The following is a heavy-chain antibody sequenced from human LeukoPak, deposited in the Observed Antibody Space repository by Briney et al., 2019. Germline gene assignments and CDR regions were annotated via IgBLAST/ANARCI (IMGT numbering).Heavy chain of an antibody. J-gene: IGHJ6*03. V-gene: IGHV4-34*01. Sequence: SETLSLTCAVYGGSFSGYYWGWIRQPPGKGLEWIGSIYYSGSTYYNPSLKSRVTISVDTSKNQFSLKMSSVSAADTAVYYCARGLHGYTYGYVPWELYYYMDVWGKGTTVTISS. CDR3: ARGLHGYTYGYVPWELYYYMDV. CDR2: IYYSGST. D-gene: IGHD5-18*01. CDR1: GGSFSGYY.